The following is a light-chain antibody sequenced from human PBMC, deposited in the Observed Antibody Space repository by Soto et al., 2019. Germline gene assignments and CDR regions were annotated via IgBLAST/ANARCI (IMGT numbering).Light chain of an antibody. CDR1: SSDVGAYNY. Sequence: QSALTQPPSASGSPGQSVTISSTGTSSDVGAYNYVSWYQRHAGKAPKLVIYEVTKRPSGVPDRFSGSKSANTASLTVSGLQAEDEADYYSSSFASSNTWVFGGGTKLTVL. J-gene: IGLJ3*02. CDR2: EVT. CDR3: SSFASSNTWV. V-gene: IGLV2-8*01.